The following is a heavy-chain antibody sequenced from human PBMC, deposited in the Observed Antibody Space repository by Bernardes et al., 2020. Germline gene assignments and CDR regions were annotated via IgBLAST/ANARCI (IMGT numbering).Heavy chain of an antibody. D-gene: IGHD2-2*01. Sequence: SETLSLTCAVYGGSFSGYYWSWIRQPPGKGLEWIGEINHSGSTNYNPSRKSRVTISVDTSKNQFSLKLSSVTAADTAVYYCARGIVVVPAAPSRWFDPWGQGTLVTVSS. CDR1: GGSFSGYY. V-gene: IGHV4-34*01. CDR3: ARGIVVVPAAPSRWFDP. CDR2: INHSGST. J-gene: IGHJ5*02.